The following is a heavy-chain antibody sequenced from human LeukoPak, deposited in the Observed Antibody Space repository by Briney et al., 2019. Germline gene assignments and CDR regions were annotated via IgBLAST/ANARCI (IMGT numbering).Heavy chain of an antibody. Sequence: SETLSLTCAVYGGSFSGYYWSWIRQPPGKGLEWIGEINHSGSTNYNPSLKSRVTISVDTSKNQFSLKLSSVTAADTAVYYCARGREDYYDSSGYPSFDYWGQGTLVTVSS. CDR2: INHSGST. CDR1: GGSFSGYY. V-gene: IGHV4-34*01. J-gene: IGHJ4*02. CDR3: ARGREDYYDSSGYPSFDY. D-gene: IGHD3-22*01.